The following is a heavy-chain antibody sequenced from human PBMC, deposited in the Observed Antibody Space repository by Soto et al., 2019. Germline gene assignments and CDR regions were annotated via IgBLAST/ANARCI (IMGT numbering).Heavy chain of an antibody. CDR1: GGSFSGYY. V-gene: IGHV4-34*01. CDR3: ARGRIYCSGGSCRYYYYYYMDV. D-gene: IGHD2-15*01. Sequence: SETLSLTCAVYGGSFSGYYWSWIRQPPGKGLEGIGEINHSGSTNYNPSLKSRVTISVDTSKNQFSLKLSSVTAADTAVYYCARGRIYCSGGSCRYYYYYYMDVWGKGTTVTVSS. CDR2: INHSGST. J-gene: IGHJ6*03.